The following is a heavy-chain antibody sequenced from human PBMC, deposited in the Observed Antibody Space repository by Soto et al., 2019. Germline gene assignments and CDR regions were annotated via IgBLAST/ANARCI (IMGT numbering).Heavy chain of an antibody. J-gene: IGHJ6*02. CDR1: GFTFSSYS. Sequence: PGGSLRLSCAASGFTFSSYSMNWVRQAPGKGLEWVSSISSSSSYIYYADSVKGRFTISRDNAKNSLYLQMNSLRAEDTAVYYCARDQGGVYSNTLGYYYHGRDVWGQGTSVTVSS. CDR2: ISSSSSYI. D-gene: IGHD4-4*01. CDR3: ARDQGGVYSNTLGYYYHGRDV. V-gene: IGHV3-21*01.